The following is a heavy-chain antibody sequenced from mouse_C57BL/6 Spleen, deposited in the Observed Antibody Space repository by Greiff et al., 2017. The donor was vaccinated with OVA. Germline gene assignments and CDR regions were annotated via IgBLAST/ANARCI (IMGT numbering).Heavy chain of an antibody. J-gene: IGHJ4*01. D-gene: IGHD1-1*01. V-gene: IGHV1-58*01. CDR3: ARGEDYNGYYAMDY. CDR1: GYTFTRYG. CDR2: LYLGNGYT. Sequence: SGAELVRPGSSVKMSCKTSGYTFTRYGINWVKQRPGQGLEWIGYLYLGNGYTEYNEKFKGKATLTSDNSSSTAYMQLSSLTAGNSAIYFCARGEDYNGYYAMDYWGQGTSVTVSA.